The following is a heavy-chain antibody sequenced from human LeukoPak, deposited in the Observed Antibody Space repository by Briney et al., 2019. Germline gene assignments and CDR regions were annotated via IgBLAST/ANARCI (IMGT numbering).Heavy chain of an antibody. CDR3: ANSGPSSGPGIDGGFDP. CDR2: ISGSGGST. CDR1: GFTFSSYA. V-gene: IGHV3-23*01. J-gene: IGHJ5*02. D-gene: IGHD6-19*01. Sequence: PGGSLRLSCAASGFTFSSYAMSWVRQAPGKALEWVSAISGSGGSTYYADSVKGRFTISRDNSKNTLYLQMNSLRAEDTAVYYCANSGPSSGPGIDGGFDPWGQGTLVTVSS.